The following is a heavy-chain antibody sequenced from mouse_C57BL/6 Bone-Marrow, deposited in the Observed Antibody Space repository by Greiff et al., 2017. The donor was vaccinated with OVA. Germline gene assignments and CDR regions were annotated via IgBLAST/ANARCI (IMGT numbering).Heavy chain of an antibody. V-gene: IGHV1-82*01. D-gene: IGHD2-4*01. CDR2: IYPGDGDT. J-gene: IGHJ2*01. Sequence: QVQLKESGPELVKPGASVKISCKASGYAFSSSWMNWVKQRPGKGLEWIGRIYPGDGDTNYNGKFKGKATLTDDKSSSTAYMQLSSLTSEDSSVYFCARLSYDYVDDWGQGTTLTVSS. CDR1: GYAFSSSW. CDR3: ARLSYDYVDD.